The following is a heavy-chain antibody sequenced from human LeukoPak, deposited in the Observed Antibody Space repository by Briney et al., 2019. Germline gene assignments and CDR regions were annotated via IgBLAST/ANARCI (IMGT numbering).Heavy chain of an antibody. CDR1: GFTFSTYA. CDR3: ARGTLNIPGEHGAFDY. J-gene: IGHJ4*02. D-gene: IGHD1-14*01. V-gene: IGHV3-30*02. Sequence: GGSLRLSCAASGFTFSTYAMSWVRQAPGKGLEWVASIRFDGSHKSYADSVKGRFTISRDNAKNSLYLQMNSLRAEDTAVYYCARGTLNIPGEHGAFDYWGQGTLVTVSS. CDR2: IRFDGSHK.